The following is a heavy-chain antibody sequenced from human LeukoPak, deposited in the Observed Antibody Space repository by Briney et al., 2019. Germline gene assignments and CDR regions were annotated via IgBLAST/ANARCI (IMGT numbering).Heavy chain of an antibody. CDR1: GGSFSGYY. V-gene: IGHV4-34*01. CDR2: INHSGST. CDR3: ARDYYDSSGLDY. J-gene: IGHJ4*02. D-gene: IGHD3-22*01. Sequence: SETLSLTCAVYGGSFSGYYWSWIRQPPGKGLEWIGEINHSGSTNYNPSLKSRVTISVDTSKNQFSLKLSSVTTADTAVYHCARDYYDSSGLDYWGQGTLVTVSS.